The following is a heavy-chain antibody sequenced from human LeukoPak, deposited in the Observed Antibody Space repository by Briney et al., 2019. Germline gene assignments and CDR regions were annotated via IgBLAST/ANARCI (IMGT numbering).Heavy chain of an antibody. D-gene: IGHD4-23*01. Sequence: GGSLRLSCAASGFTFSSSAMNWVRQAPGKGLEWVSYISSAASTRYYADSVKGRFTISRDNAKNSLYLQMNSLRGEDTAVYYCARDVAHYGGDWFDPWGQGTLVTVSS. V-gene: IGHV3-48*03. CDR2: ISSAASTR. CDR1: GFTFSSSA. J-gene: IGHJ5*02. CDR3: ARDVAHYGGDWFDP.